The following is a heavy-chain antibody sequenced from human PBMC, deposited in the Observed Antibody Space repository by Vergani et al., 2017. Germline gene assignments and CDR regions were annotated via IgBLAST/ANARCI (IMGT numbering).Heavy chain of an antibody. CDR3: ARIAVAGNRIDWFDP. D-gene: IGHD6-19*01. CDR2: VDPEDGET. CDR1: GYTFTDYY. V-gene: IGHV1-69-2*01. Sequence: EVQLVQSGAEVKKPGATVKISCKVSGYTFTDYYMHWVQQAPGKGLEWMGLVDPEDGETIYAEKFQGRVTITADTSTDTAYMELRSLRSDDTAVYYCARIAVAGNRIDWFDPWGQGTLVTVSS. J-gene: IGHJ5*02.